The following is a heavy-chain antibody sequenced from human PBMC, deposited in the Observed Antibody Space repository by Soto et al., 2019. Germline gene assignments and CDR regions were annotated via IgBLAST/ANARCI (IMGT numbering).Heavy chain of an antibody. J-gene: IGHJ4*02. V-gene: IGHV4-59*08. CDR1: GGSISSYY. CDR3: ARLNYGSGSYLFDY. D-gene: IGHD3-10*01. CDR2: IYYSGST. Sequence: SETLSLTCTVSGGSISSYYWSWIRQPPGKGLEWIGYIYYSGSTNYNPSLKSRVTISVDTPKNQFSLKLSSVTAADTAVYYCARLNYGSGSYLFDYWGQGTLVTVSS.